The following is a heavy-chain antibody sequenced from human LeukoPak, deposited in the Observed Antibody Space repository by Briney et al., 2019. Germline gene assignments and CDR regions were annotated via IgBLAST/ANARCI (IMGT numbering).Heavy chain of an antibody. V-gene: IGHV4-34*01. J-gene: IGHJ5*02. CDR1: GGSFSGYY. CDR2: INHSGST. Sequence: SESLSLTCAVYGGSFSGYYWSWIRQPPGKGLEWIGEINHSGSTNYNPSLKSRVTISVDTSKNQFSLKLSSVTAADTAVYYCARQGAVVRGVIITSQTIENEHNWFDPWGQGTLVTVSS. D-gene: IGHD3-10*01. CDR3: ARQGAVVRGVIITSQTIENEHNWFDP.